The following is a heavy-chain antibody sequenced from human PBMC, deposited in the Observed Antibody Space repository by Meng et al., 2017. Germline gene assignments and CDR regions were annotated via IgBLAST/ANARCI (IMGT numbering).Heavy chain of an antibody. D-gene: IGHD6-6*01. CDR2: NNHSGST. CDR1: GGSFSGHS. Sequence: GADFLKPSEPLSPHSPFYGGSFSGHSWSWIRQPPEKGLEWIGENNHSGSTNYNPSLKSRVTISVDTSKNQFSLKLSSVTAADTAVYYCARRGIAARPFYYWGQGTLVTVSS. CDR3: ARRGIAARPFYY. V-gene: IGHV4-34*01. J-gene: IGHJ4*02.